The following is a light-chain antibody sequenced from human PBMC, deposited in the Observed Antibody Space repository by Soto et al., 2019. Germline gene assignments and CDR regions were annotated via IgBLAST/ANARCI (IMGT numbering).Light chain of an antibody. CDR2: DAS. V-gene: IGKV1-33*01. Sequence: DIQMNMSPSSLSASVEDRVTFTCRATQTIRNSLNWYQQKAGRAPKLLIYDASNLEAGVPSRFRGSGSGTDITFTISLLQPEDIATYCCQQYENLPTFGQGTKLEI. CDR1: QTIRNS. CDR3: QQYENLPT. J-gene: IGKJ5*01.